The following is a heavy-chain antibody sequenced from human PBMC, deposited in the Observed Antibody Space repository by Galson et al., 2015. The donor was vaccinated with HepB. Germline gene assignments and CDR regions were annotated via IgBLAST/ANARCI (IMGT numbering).Heavy chain of an antibody. Sequence: QSGAEVKYPGESLRISCQASGYSFSSYWIGWVRQVPGKGLEWVGIIYPGDSDTRYSPSFEGQVYISVDKSISTAYLQWNSLKASDTAIYYCARRHRDLLYWRAGYFEYWGQGALVTVSS. V-gene: IGHV5-51*03. CDR3: ARRHRDLLYWRAGYFEY. CDR2: IYPGDSDT. J-gene: IGHJ4*02. D-gene: IGHD1-1*01. CDR1: GYSFSSYW.